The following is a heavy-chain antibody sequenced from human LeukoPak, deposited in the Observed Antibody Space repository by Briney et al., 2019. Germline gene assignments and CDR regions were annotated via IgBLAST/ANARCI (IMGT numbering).Heavy chain of an antibody. CDR3: AKDFGWSSTSGYPYFDC. D-gene: IGHD2-2*01. Sequence: PGRSLRLSCAASGFTFSSYGMHWVRQAPGKGLEWVAVISFDGSNKYYADSVKGRFTISRDNSKNTLYLQMNSLRAEDTAVYYCAKDFGWSSTSGYPYFDCWGQGALGTVS. CDR1: GFTFSSYG. J-gene: IGHJ4*02. CDR2: ISFDGSNK. V-gene: IGHV3-30*18.